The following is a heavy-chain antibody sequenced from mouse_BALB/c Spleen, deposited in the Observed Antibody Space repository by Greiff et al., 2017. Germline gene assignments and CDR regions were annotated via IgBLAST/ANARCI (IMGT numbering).Heavy chain of an antibody. CDR3: SIYYGYDGFDY. CDR2: ILPGSGST. CDR1: GYTFSSYW. J-gene: IGHJ3*01. Sequence: QVQLQQSGAELVKPGASVKISCKASGYTFSSYWIEWVKQRPGHGLEWIGEILPGSGSTNYNEKFKGKATFTVDKSSNTAYMQLSSLTSEDSAVYYCSIYYGYDGFDYWGQGTLVTVSA. V-gene: IGHV1-9*01. D-gene: IGHD2-2*01.